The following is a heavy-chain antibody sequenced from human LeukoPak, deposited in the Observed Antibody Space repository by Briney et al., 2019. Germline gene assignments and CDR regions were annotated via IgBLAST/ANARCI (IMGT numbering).Heavy chain of an antibody. D-gene: IGHD2-15*01. CDR1: GYTFTSYY. CDR3: ARDLVVVVAATGDAFDI. Sequence: ASVKVSCKASGYTFTSYYMHWVRQAPGQGLEWMGWINPNSGGTNYAQKFQGRVTMTRDTSISTAYMELSRLRSDDTAVYYCARDLVVVVAATGDAFDIWGQGTMVTVSS. V-gene: IGHV1-2*02. CDR2: INPNSGGT. J-gene: IGHJ3*02.